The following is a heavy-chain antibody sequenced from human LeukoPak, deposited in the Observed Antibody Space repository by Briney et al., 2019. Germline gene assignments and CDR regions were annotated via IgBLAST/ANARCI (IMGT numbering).Heavy chain of an antibody. D-gene: IGHD3-10*01. CDR1: GGSISSGDYY. J-gene: IGHJ4*02. CDR2: IYHSGST. Sequence: SETLSLTCNVSGGSISSGDYYCSWIRQPPGQGLEWIGYIYHSGSTYYNPSLKSRVTISIDTSKNQFSLKLSAVTAADTAVYYCARLRGFGELHFDYWGQGTLVTVSS. V-gene: IGHV4-30-4*01. CDR3: ARLRGFGELHFDY.